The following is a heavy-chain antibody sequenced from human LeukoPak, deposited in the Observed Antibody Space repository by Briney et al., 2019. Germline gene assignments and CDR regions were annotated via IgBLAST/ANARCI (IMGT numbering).Heavy chain of an antibody. D-gene: IGHD3-16*01. J-gene: IGHJ3*02. CDR1: GGSISSGHYY. CDR2: IFYSGST. Sequence: SQTLSLTCTVYGGSISSGHYYWTWIRQRPGRGLEWIGYIFYSGSTYYNPSLKSRITISVDTSKNQFSPKLSSVTAADTAVYYCARVLGNSAFDIWGQGTMVTVSS. V-gene: IGHV4-30-4*08. CDR3: ARVLGNSAFDI.